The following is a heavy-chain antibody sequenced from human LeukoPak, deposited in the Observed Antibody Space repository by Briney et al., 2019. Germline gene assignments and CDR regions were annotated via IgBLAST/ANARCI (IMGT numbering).Heavy chain of an antibody. CDR1: GFTFSSYT. Sequence: GGSLRLSCAASGFTFSSYTMNWVRQAPGKGLEWVSRINSDGSSTSYADSVKGRFTISRDNAKNTLYLQMNSLRAEDTAVYYCASSPQYCCSSTSCYSGAFDIWGQGTMVTVSS. V-gene: IGHV3-74*01. D-gene: IGHD2-2*02. CDR2: INSDGSST. J-gene: IGHJ3*02. CDR3: ASSPQYCCSSTSCYSGAFDI.